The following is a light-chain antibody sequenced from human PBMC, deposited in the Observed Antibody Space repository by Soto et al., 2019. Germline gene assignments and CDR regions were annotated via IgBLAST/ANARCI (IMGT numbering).Light chain of an antibody. J-gene: IGKJ2*03. Sequence: VMTQSPATLSVSPGERATLSCRASERVNSNLAWYQQKPGQAPRLLIYGAFTRATGIPARFSGSGSGTEFTLTISSLQSEDSAVYYCQQYNNWYSFGQGSNLEIK. CDR1: ERVNSN. V-gene: IGKV3-15*01. CDR3: QQYNNWYS. CDR2: GAF.